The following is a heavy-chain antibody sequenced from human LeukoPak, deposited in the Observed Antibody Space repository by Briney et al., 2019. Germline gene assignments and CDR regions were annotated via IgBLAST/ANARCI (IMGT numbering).Heavy chain of an antibody. Sequence: SETLSLTCTVSGGSISSYYWSWIRQPPGKGLEWIGYIYYSGSTNYNPSLKSRVTISVDTSKNQFSLKLSSVTAADTAVYYCARGGGSYNWGQGTLVTVSS. J-gene: IGHJ1*01. CDR1: GGSISSYY. CDR2: IYYSGST. V-gene: IGHV4-59*01. CDR3: ARGGGSYN. D-gene: IGHD1-26*01.